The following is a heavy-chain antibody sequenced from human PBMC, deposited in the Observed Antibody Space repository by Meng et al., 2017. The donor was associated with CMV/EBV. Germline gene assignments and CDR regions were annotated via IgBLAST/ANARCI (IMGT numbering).Heavy chain of an antibody. CDR2: IIPILGIA. Sequence: SVKVSCKASGGTFSSYTISWVRQAPGQGLEWMGRIIPILGIANYAQKFQGRVTMTRDTSTSTVYMELSSLRSEDTAVYYCASVITIFGVVSHPYGMDVWGQGTTVTVSS. CDR3: ASVITIFGVVSHPYGMDV. CDR1: GGTFSSYT. D-gene: IGHD3-3*01. J-gene: IGHJ6*02. V-gene: IGHV1-69*02.